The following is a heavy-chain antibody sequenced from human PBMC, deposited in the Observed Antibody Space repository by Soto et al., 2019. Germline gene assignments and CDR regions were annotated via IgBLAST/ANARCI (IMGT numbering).Heavy chain of an antibody. J-gene: IGHJ6*03. CDR3: AKGIKNNWNYFYYMDV. D-gene: IGHD1-20*01. V-gene: IGHV4-39*07. Sequence: PSETLSLTCTVSGGSISSSSYYWGWIRQPPGKGLEWIGSIYYSGSTYYNPSLKSRVTISVDTSKNQFSLKLSSVTAADTAVYYCAKGIKNNWNYFYYMDVWGKGTTVTVSS. CDR1: GGSISSSSYY. CDR2: IYYSGST.